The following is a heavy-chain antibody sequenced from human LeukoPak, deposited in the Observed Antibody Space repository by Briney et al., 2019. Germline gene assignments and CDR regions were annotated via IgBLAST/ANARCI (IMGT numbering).Heavy chain of an antibody. CDR2: IYYSGST. Sequence: PSETLSLTCTVSGGSISSYYWNWIRQPPGEGLEWIGYIYYSGSTNYNPSLKSRVTISVDTSKNQFSLKLSSVTAADTAVYYCARSKSSSWYEALDPWGQGTRVTVSS. CDR3: ARSKSSSWYEALDP. J-gene: IGHJ5*02. CDR1: GGSISSYY. V-gene: IGHV4-59*08. D-gene: IGHD6-13*01.